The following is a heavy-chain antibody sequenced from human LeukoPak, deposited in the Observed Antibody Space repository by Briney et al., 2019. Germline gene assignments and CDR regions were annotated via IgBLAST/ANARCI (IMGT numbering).Heavy chain of an antibody. D-gene: IGHD6-19*01. CDR1: DGSISSYY. V-gene: IGHV4-30-4*01. Sequence: SETLSLTCTVSDGSISSYYWSWIRQPPGKGLEWIGYIYYSGSTYYNPSLKSRVTISVDTSKNQFSLKLSSVTAADTAVYYCARALSSSGWYGGDYFDYWGQGTLVTVSS. CDR2: IYYSGST. CDR3: ARALSSSGWYGGDYFDY. J-gene: IGHJ4*02.